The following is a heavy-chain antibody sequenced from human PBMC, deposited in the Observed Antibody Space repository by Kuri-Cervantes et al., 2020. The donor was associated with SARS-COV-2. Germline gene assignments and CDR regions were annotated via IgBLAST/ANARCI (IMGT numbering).Heavy chain of an antibody. V-gene: IGHV4-39*07. CDR1: GGSLSSRSYY. J-gene: IGHJ4*02. CDR2: IYYSGST. D-gene: IGHD4-23*01. Sequence: SETLSLTCTVSGGSLSSRSYYWGWIRQPPGKGLESIGNIYYSGSTYYNPSLKSRVTISVDTSKNQFSLKVSSVTAADTAVYYCARDLGGSNYGGGDYWGQGTLVTVSS. CDR3: ARDLGGSNYGGGDY.